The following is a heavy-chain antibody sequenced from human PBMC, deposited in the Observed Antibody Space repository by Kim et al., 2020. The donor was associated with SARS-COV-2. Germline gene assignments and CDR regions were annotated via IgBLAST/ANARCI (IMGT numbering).Heavy chain of an antibody. CDR3: AKVLGGDYTDY. J-gene: IGHJ4*02. D-gene: IGHD4-17*01. Sequence: GGSLRLSCAASGFTFADSSLHWVRQAPGKGLEWVSLISLDFVSKYYADSVKGRFTISRDNSKNSLYLQMNSLRTEDTALYYCAKVLGGDYTDYWGQGTLVTVSS. CDR2: ISLDFVSK. CDR1: GFTFADSS. V-gene: IGHV3-43*01.